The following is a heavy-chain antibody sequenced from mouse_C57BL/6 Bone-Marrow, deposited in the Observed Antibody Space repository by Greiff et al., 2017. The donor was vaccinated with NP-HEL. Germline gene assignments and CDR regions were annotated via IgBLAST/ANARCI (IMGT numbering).Heavy chain of an antibody. J-gene: IGHJ2*01. D-gene: IGHD1-1*01. CDR1: GYTFTEYT. CDR3: ARHGSLVSTTVVATGYYFDY. Sequence: QVQLQQSGAELVKPGASVKLSCKASGYTFTEYTIHWVKQRSGQGLEWIGWFYPGSGSIKYNEKFKDKATLTADKSSSTVYMELSRLTSEDSAVYVCARHGSLVSTTVVATGYYFDYWGQGTTLTVSS. CDR2: FYPGSGSI. V-gene: IGHV1-62-2*01.